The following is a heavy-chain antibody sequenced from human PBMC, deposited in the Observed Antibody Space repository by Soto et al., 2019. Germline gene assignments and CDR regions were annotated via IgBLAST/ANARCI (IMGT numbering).Heavy chain of an antibody. V-gene: IGHV1-2*02. CDR3: ACPYSSSWYDYYYYGMDV. CDR1: GYTFPGYY. Sequence: ASVKVSCKASGYTFPGYYIHWVRQAPGQGLEWMGWINPKSGGTKYAQKFQGMVTMTRDTSISTAYMELSRLRSDDTAVYYCACPYSSSWYDYYYYGMDVWGQGTTVTVSS. J-gene: IGHJ6*02. D-gene: IGHD6-13*01. CDR2: INPKSGGT.